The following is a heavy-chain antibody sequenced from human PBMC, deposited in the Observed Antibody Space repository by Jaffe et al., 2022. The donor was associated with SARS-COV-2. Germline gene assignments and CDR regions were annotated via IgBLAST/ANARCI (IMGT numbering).Heavy chain of an antibody. D-gene: IGHD3-22*01. Sequence: QVQLVQSGSELKKPGASVRISCKVSGYRFDNYPINWVRQAPGQGLEWMGWINTDTGKPTYAQGFTGRYVFSLGASVSTAYLQINGLRSGDTAIYYCASLRGSSEDYWGQGTLVTVSS. CDR2: INTDTGKP. CDR3: ASLRGSSEDY. CDR1: GYRFDNYP. J-gene: IGHJ4*02. V-gene: IGHV7-4-1*02.